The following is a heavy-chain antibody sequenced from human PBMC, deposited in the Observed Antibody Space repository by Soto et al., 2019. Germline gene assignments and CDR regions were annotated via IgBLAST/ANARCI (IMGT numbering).Heavy chain of an antibody. CDR3: AKESDYYSNSKWSFDS. D-gene: IGHD2-21*01. CDR2: VSSDGSIT. CDR1: GFTFSHHG. Sequence: QVQLVESGGGVVQPGRSLRLSCAASGFTFSHHGMHWVRQAPGEGLEWLTVVSSDGSITYDADSVRGRFAISRDNSKNTLYLHMNSLRTEDTAVYYCAKESDYYSNSKWSFDSWGQGILVTVSS. J-gene: IGHJ4*02. V-gene: IGHV3-30*18.